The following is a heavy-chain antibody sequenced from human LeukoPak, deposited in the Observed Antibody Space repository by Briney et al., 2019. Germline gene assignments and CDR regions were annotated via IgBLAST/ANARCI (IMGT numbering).Heavy chain of an antibody. Sequence: SETLSLTCTVSGGSISSGGYYWSWIRQPPGKGLEWIGYIYHSGSTYYNPSLESRVTISVDRSKNQFSLKLSSVTAADTAVYYCARGLYTSSSTPYYFDYWGQGTLVTVSS. J-gene: IGHJ4*02. D-gene: IGHD2-2*01. V-gene: IGHV4-30-2*01. CDR1: GGSISSGGYY. CDR3: ARGLYTSSSTPYYFDY. CDR2: IYHSGST.